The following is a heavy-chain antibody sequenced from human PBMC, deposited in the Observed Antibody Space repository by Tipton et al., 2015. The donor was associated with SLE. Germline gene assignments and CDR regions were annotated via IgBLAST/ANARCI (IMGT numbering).Heavy chain of an antibody. J-gene: IGHJ3*02. CDR2: ISGSGGST. Sequence: SLRLSCAASGFTFSSYAMSWVRQAPGKGLEWVSAISGSGGSTYYADSVKGRFTISRDNSKNTLYLQMNSLRAEDTALYYCAKDMGDGYKNLGYDAFDIWGQGTMVTVSS. D-gene: IGHD5-24*01. V-gene: IGHV3-23*01. CDR3: AKDMGDGYKNLGYDAFDI. CDR1: GFTFSSYA.